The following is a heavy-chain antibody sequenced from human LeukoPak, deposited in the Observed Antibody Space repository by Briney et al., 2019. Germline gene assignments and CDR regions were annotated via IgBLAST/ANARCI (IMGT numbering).Heavy chain of an antibody. J-gene: IGHJ4*02. Sequence: SETLSLTCTVSGGSISSYYWSWIRQPPGKGLEWIGYIYYSGSTNYNPSLKSRVTMSVDTSKNQFSLKLSSVTAADTAVYYCARDHGMKGSDYWGQGTLVTVSS. V-gene: IGHV4-59*12. D-gene: IGHD3-10*01. CDR1: GGSISSYY. CDR3: ARDHGMKGSDY. CDR2: IYYSGST.